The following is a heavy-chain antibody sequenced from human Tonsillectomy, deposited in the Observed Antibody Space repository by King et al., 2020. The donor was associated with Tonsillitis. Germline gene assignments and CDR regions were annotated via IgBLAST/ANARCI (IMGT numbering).Heavy chain of an antibody. Sequence: QLQESGPGLVKPSETLSLTCTVSGGSISSYYWSWIRQPAGKGLEWIGRIYNTGNTYYNPSLKSRVSMSVDTSKSQFSLKLSSVTAAATAMYYCTREYSSSSGKNAFDVWGQGTMVTVSS. CDR2: IYNTGNT. CDR3: TREYSSSSGKNAFDV. CDR1: GGSISSYY. V-gene: IGHV4-4*07. D-gene: IGHD6-6*01. J-gene: IGHJ3*01.